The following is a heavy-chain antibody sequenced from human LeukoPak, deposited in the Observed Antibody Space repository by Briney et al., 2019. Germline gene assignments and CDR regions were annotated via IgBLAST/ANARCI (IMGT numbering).Heavy chain of an antibody. Sequence: GGSLRLSCAVSGFTFSSYAMSWVRQAPGKGLEWVSSISGSGGTTYYADSVKGRFTISRDNSKNTLYLQMNSLRPDDMAVYYCAKGNGKAAAGSVVDYWGQGTLVTVSS. V-gene: IGHV3-23*01. J-gene: IGHJ4*02. D-gene: IGHD6-13*01. CDR3: AKGNGKAAAGSVVDY. CDR1: GFTFSSYA. CDR2: ISGSGGTT.